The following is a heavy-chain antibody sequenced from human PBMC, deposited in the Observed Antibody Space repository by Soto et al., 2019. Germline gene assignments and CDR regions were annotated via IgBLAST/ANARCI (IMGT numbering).Heavy chain of an antibody. J-gene: IGHJ5*02. CDR1: GYTFTSYY. CDR3: ARDGPKGWLQGNWFDP. V-gene: IGHV1-46*01. CDR2: INPSGGST. D-gene: IGHD5-12*01. Sequence: QVQLVQSRAEVKKPGASVKVSCKASGYTFTSYYMHWVRQAPGQGLEWMGIINPSGGSTSYAQKFKGRVTMPRDTSTSTVYMELSSLRSEDTAVYYCARDGPKGWLQGNWFDPWGQGTLVTVSS.